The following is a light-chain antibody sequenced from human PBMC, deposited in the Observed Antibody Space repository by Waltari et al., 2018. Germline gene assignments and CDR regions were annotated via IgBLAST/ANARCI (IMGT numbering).Light chain of an antibody. CDR1: QSVSNS. CDR2: DTS. J-gene: IGKJ4*01. V-gene: IGKV3-11*01. CDR3: QQRNIWPLT. Sequence: EVVLTQSPPTLSLSPGDGPTLSCRASQSVSNSLSLYQQIPGHPPRLLIYDTSNRASGIPARFRASGSGTDFTLSITSLEPEDFAVYYCQQRNIWPLTFGGGTKVEIK.